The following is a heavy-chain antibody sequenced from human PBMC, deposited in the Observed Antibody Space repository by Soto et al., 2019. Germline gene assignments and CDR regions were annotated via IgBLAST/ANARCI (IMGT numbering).Heavy chain of an antibody. CDR3: ARAGGYVLRVYARPGRGYYFDY. J-gene: IGHJ4*02. CDR1: GGSFSGYY. D-gene: IGHD2-8*01. Sequence: SETLYLTCAVYGGSFSGYYCSWICQPPGKGLEWIGEINHSGSTNYNPSLKSRVTISVDTSKNQFSLKLSSVTAADTAVYYCARAGGYVLRVYARPGRGYYFDYWGQGTLVTVSS. CDR2: INHSGST. V-gene: IGHV4-34*01.